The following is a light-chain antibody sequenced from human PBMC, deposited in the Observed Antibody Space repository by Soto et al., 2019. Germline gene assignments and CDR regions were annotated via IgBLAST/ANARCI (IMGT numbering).Light chain of an antibody. CDR3: KKYNSYWT. CDR1: QSISSW. Sequence: DIQMTQSPSTLSASVGDRVTITCRASQSISSWLAWYQQKPGKAPKLLIYKASSLESGVPSRFSGSGSGTEFTLTISSLQPYEFATYYCKKYNSYWTFGQGTKVEIK. V-gene: IGKV1-5*03. CDR2: KAS. J-gene: IGKJ1*01.